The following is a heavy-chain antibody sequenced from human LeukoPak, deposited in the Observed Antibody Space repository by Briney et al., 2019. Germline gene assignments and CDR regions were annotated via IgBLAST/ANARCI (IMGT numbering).Heavy chain of an antibody. Sequence: GGSLRLSCAASGFTFSSYAMSWARQAPGKGLEWVSGISGSGGSTYYADSVKGRFTMSRDNAKNSLYLQMNSLRAEDTAVYYCARGNSGWSLDPWGQGTLVTVSS. CDR3: ARGNSGWSLDP. D-gene: IGHD6-19*01. CDR1: GFTFSSYA. J-gene: IGHJ5*02. V-gene: IGHV3-23*01. CDR2: ISGSGGST.